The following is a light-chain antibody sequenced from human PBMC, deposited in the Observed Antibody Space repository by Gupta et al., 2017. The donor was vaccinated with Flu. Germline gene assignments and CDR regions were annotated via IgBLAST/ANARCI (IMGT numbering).Light chain of an antibody. CDR3: SSYTSSSTYV. Sequence: QSALTQPASVSGSPGQSITISCTGTSSDVGGYNYVSWYQQHPGKAPKPMIYEVSNRPSGVSNRFSGSKSGNTASLTISWLQAEDEADYYCSSYTSSSTYVFGTGTKVTVL. J-gene: IGLJ1*01. CDR1: SSDVGGYNY. V-gene: IGLV2-14*01. CDR2: EVS.